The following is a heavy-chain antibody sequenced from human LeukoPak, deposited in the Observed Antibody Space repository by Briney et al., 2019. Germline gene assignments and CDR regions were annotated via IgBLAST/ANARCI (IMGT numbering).Heavy chain of an antibody. CDR2: IYSGGDT. CDR1: GFTFSTYT. CDR3: ARGRPPFYDILTGYDGVTCFDY. V-gene: IGHV3-53*01. J-gene: IGHJ4*02. Sequence: GGSLRLSCAASGFTFSTYTMSWVRQAPGKGLEWVSVIYSGGDTYYADSVKGRFTISRDNSKNTLYLQMNSLRAEDTAVYYCARGRPPFYDILTGYDGVTCFDYWGQGTLVTVSS. D-gene: IGHD3-9*01.